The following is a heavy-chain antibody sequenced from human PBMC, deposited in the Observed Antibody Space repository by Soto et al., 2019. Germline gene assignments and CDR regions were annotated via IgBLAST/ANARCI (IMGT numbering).Heavy chain of an antibody. Sequence: EMQPVESGGNLVQPGRSLRLSCAASGFTFDDYAMHWVRQAPGKGLEWVSGISWNSGRIGYADSVKGRFTISRDNAKNSLYLQMNSLRAEDTALYYCAKDIGPYNYGYYHYYGTDVWGHGTTVTVSS. CDR2: ISWNSGRI. CDR1: GFTFDDYA. D-gene: IGHD5-18*01. J-gene: IGHJ6*02. CDR3: AKDIGPYNYGYYHYYGTDV. V-gene: IGHV3-9*01.